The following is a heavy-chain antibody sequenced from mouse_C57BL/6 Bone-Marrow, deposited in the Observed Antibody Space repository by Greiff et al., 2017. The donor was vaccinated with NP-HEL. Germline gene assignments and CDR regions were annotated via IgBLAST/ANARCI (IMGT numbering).Heavy chain of an antibody. CDR1: GFTFSDYY. Sequence: EVQRVESEGGLVQPGSSMKLSCTASGFTFSDYYMAWVRQVPDKGLEWVANINYDGSSTYYLDSLKSRFIISRDNAKNILYLQMSSLKSEDTATYYCARDYYFDYWGQGTTLTVSS. V-gene: IGHV5-16*01. CDR2: INYDGSST. CDR3: ARDYYFDY. J-gene: IGHJ2*01.